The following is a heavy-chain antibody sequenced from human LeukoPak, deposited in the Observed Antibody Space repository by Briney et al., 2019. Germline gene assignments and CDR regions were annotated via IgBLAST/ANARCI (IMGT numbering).Heavy chain of an antibody. CDR2: IYHSGST. CDR3: ARDSLTTVTTYDAFDI. Sequence: PSGTLSLTCAVSGSSISSSNWWSWVRQPPGKGLEWIGEIYHSGSTNYNPSLKSRVTISVDKSKNQFSLKLSSVTAADTAVYYCARDSLTTVTTYDAFDIWGQGTMVTVSS. D-gene: IGHD4-17*01. V-gene: IGHV4-4*02. CDR1: GSSISSSNW. J-gene: IGHJ3*02.